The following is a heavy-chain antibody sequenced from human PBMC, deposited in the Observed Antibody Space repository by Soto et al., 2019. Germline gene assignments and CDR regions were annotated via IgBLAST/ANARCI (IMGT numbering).Heavy chain of an antibody. D-gene: IGHD4-4*01. CDR2: ISWNSGSI. Sequence: ESGGGLVQPGRSLRLSCAASGFTFDDYAMHWVRQAPGKGLEWVSGISWNSGSIGYADSVKGRFTISRDNAKNSLYLQMNSLRAEDTALYYCAKGPGVTHYYYYGMDVWGQGTTVTVSS. CDR3: AKGPGVTHYYYYGMDV. V-gene: IGHV3-9*01. CDR1: GFTFDDYA. J-gene: IGHJ6*02.